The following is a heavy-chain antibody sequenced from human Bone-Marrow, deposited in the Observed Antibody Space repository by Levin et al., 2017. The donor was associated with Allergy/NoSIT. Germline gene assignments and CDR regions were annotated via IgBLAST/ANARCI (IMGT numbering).Heavy chain of an antibody. Sequence: PGGSLRLSCAASGFTFSSYGMHWVRQAPGKGLEWVAVISYDGSNKYYADSVKGRFTISRDNSKNTLYLQMNSLRAEDTAVYYCAKRYSAYYYYYYGMDVWGQGTTVTVSS. V-gene: IGHV3-30*18. CDR2: ISYDGSNK. D-gene: IGHD5-18*01. CDR1: GFTFSSYG. CDR3: AKRYSAYYYYYYGMDV. J-gene: IGHJ6*02.